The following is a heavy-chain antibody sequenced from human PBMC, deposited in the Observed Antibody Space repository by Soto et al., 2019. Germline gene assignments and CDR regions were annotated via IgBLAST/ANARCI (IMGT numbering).Heavy chain of an antibody. CDR2: ISHDGSNK. Sequence: GGSLRLSCAASGFTFSSYAMHWVRQAPGKGLEWVAVISHDGSNKYYADSVKGRFTISRDNSKNTLYLQMNSLRAEDTAVYYCARVADSFGCSGGSCYWGGVFDYWGQGTLVTVSS. CDR1: GFTFSSYA. V-gene: IGHV3-30-3*01. J-gene: IGHJ4*02. CDR3: ARVADSFGCSGGSCYWGGVFDY. D-gene: IGHD2-15*01.